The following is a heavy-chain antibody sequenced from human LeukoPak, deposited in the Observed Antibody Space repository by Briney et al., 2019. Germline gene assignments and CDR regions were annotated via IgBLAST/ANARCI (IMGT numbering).Heavy chain of an antibody. CDR3: ARARRDFDWLSTFDY. V-gene: IGHV1-69*04. CDR1: GGTFSSYA. J-gene: IGHJ4*02. Sequence: SVKVSCKASGGTFSSYAISWVRQAPGQGLEWMGRIIPILAIANHAQKFQGRVTITADKSTSTAYMELSSLRSEDTAVYYCARARRDFDWLSTFDYWGQGTLVTVSS. CDR2: IIPILAIA. D-gene: IGHD3-9*01.